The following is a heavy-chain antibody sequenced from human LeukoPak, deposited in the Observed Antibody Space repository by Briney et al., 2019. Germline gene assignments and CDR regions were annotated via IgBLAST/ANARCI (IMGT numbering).Heavy chain of an antibody. Sequence: PGGSLRLSCAASGFTFSNAWMSWVRQAPGKGLEWVSAISGSGGSTYYADSVKGRFTISRDNSKNTLYLQMNSLRAEDTAVYYCAKGIVGATPTYWGQGTLVTVSS. V-gene: IGHV3-23*01. CDR3: AKGIVGATPTY. CDR2: ISGSGGST. J-gene: IGHJ4*02. D-gene: IGHD1-26*01. CDR1: GFTFSNAW.